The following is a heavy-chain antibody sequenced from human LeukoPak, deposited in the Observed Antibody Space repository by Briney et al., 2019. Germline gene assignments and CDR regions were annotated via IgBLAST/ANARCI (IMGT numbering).Heavy chain of an antibody. V-gene: IGHV3-48*04. CDR3: ARDAITMVRGVITRSFDY. J-gene: IGHJ4*02. D-gene: IGHD3-10*01. CDR2: ISGSSGAI. CDR1: GFTFSTYN. Sequence: GGSLRLSCAASGFTFSTYNMNWVRQAPGKGLEWVSYISGSSGAIYYADSVKGRFTISRDNAKNSLYLQMNSLRAEDTAVYYCARDAITMVRGVITRSFDYWGQGTLVTVSS.